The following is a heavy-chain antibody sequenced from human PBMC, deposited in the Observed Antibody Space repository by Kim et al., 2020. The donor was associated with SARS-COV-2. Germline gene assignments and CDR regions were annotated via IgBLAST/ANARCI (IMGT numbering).Heavy chain of an antibody. CDR3: ARPTLSTISVAFDI. CDR2: IYYSGST. CDR1: GGSISSSSYY. D-gene: IGHD1-20*01. Sequence: SETLSLTCTVSGGSISSSSYYWGWIRQPPGKGLEWIGSIYYSGSTYYNPSLKSRVTISVDTSKNQFSLKLSSVTAADTAVYYCARPTLSTISVAFDIWGQGTMVTVSS. V-gene: IGHV4-39*01. J-gene: IGHJ3*02.